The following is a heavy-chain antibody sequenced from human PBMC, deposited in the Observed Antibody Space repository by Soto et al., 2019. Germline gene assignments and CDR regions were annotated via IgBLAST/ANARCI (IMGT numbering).Heavy chain of an antibody. CDR2: ISGIGGST. J-gene: IGHJ4*02. Sequence: GGSLRLSCAASGFTFTDYALSWVRQAPGKGLEWVATISGIGGSTYLADSVKGRPSISRDNSKKTVSLLMNSLRAEDTAVYFCARGSSGYISSWYYFDYWGRGTLVTVSS. V-gene: IGHV3-23*01. CDR3: ARGSSGYISSWYYFDY. D-gene: IGHD6-13*01. CDR1: GFTFTDYA.